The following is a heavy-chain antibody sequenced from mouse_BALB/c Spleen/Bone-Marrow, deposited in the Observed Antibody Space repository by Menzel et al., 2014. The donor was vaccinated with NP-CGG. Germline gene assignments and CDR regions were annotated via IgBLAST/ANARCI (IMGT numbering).Heavy chain of an antibody. CDR3: ARTRAYDYDGGFAY. Sequence: QVHVKQSGPELVKPGASVKISCKASGYSFTSYYIHWVKQRPGQGLEWIGWIFPGSGNTKYNEKFKGKATLTADTSSSTAYMQLSSLTSEDSAVYFCARTRAYDYDGGFAYWGQGTLVTVSA. J-gene: IGHJ3*01. D-gene: IGHD2-4*01. CDR1: GYSFTSYY. V-gene: IGHV1-66*01. CDR2: IFPGSGNT.